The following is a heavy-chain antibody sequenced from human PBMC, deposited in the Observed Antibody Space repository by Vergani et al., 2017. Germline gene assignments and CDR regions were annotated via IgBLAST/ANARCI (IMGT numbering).Heavy chain of an antibody. CDR3: ARDYFLSSEYYYYGMDV. V-gene: IGHV1-69*01. J-gene: IGHJ6*02. D-gene: IGHD3-9*01. Sequence: QVQLVQSGAEVKKPGSSVKVSCKASGGTFSSYAISWVRQAPGQGLEWMGGIIPIFGTANYAQKFQGRVTITADESTSTAYMELSSLRSEDTALYYCARDYFLSSEYYYYGMDVWGQGTTVTVSS. CDR2: IIPIFGTA. CDR1: GGTFSSYA.